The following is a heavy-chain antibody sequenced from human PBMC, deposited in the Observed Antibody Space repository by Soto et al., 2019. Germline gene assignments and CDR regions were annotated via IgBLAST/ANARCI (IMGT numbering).Heavy chain of an antibody. CDR3: ARGLKGQFGRDV. CDR2: IKGDGTTT. Sequence: EVQLVESGGGLVQPGGSLRLSCASSGFTFSSYWMHWVRQTPGKGLEWVSRIKGDGTTTNYADSVRGRFTISRDNAKNTWSRQMNSPRVDDTAVYYCARGLKGQFGRDVWCQGTTAIFSS. J-gene: IGHJ6*02. CDR1: GFTFSSYW. V-gene: IGHV3-74*01. D-gene: IGHD3-10*01.